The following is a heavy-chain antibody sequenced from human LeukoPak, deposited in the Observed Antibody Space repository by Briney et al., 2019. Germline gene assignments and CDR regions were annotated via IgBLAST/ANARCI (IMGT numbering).Heavy chain of an antibody. D-gene: IGHD3-10*01. Sequence: SQTLSLTCTVSGGSISSGGYYWIWIRQHPGKGLEWIGYIYYSGSTYYNPSLKSRVTISVDTSKNQFSLKLSSVTAADTAVYYCARVGSGSYYLDYWGQGTLVTVSS. CDR2: IYYSGST. J-gene: IGHJ4*02. CDR1: GGSISSGGYY. CDR3: ARVGSGSYYLDY. V-gene: IGHV4-31*03.